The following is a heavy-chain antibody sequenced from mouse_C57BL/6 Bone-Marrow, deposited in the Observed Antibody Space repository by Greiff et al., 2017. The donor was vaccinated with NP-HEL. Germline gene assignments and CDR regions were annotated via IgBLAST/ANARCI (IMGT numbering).Heavy chain of an antibody. CDR2: IYPGSGST. V-gene: IGHV1-55*01. CDR1: GYTFTSYW. D-gene: IGHD1-1*01. Sequence: QVQLQQPGAELVKPGASVKMSCKASGYTFTSYWITWVKQRPGQGLEWIGDIYPGSGSTNYNEKFKSKATLTVDTSSSTAYMQLSSLTSEDSAVYYCARFYYYGSSYDYYAMDYWGQGTSGTVSS. J-gene: IGHJ4*01. CDR3: ARFYYYGSSYDYYAMDY.